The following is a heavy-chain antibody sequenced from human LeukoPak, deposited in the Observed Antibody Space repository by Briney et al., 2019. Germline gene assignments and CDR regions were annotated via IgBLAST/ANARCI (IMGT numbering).Heavy chain of an antibody. D-gene: IGHD2-2*01. CDR3: ARGRVVAWFDP. CDR1: GGSFSGYY. CDR2: INHSGST. V-gene: IGHV4-34*01. Sequence: SETLSLTCAVYGGSFSGYYWSWIRRPPGKGLEWIGEINHSGSTNYNPSLKSRVTISVDTSKNQFSLKLSSVTAADTAVYYCARGRVVAWFDPWGQGTLVTVSS. J-gene: IGHJ5*02.